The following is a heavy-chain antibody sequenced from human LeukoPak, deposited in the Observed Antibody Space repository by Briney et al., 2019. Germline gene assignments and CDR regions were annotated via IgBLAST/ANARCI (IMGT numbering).Heavy chain of an antibody. D-gene: IGHD2-2*01. V-gene: IGHV3-23*01. J-gene: IGHJ4*02. CDR2: ISGSGGST. CDR1: GFTFSSYA. Sequence: GGSLRLSCAASGFTFSSYAMSWVRQAPGKGLEWVSAISGSGGSTYYVDSVKGRFTISRDNSKNTLYLQMNSLRAEDTAVYYCAKDPPVVPAATEDYWGQGTLVTVSS. CDR3: AKDPPVVPAATEDY.